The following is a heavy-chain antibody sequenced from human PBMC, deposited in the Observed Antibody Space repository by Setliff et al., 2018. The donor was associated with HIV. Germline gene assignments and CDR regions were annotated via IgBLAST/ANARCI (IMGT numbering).Heavy chain of an antibody. D-gene: IGHD1-26*01. Sequence: SETLSLTCTVSGGSISSHCWSWIRQSPGKALEWIGYIYASGSTHYNPSLRSRVTISIDTSKSHFSLRLKSVTAADTALYYCASGSPFDGFDMWGQGTMVTVSS. CDR2: IYASGST. J-gene: IGHJ3*02. CDR1: GGSISSHC. CDR3: ASGSPFDGFDM. V-gene: IGHV4-59*11.